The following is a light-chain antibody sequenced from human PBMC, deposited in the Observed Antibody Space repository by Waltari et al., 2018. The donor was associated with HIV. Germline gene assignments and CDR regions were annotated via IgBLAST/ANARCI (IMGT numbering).Light chain of an antibody. Sequence: QSALTQPPSASGSLGQSVTISCPGSSRDIGAYDSVSWFQQHPNNAPKLLLYEVSKRPSGVPDRFSGSRSGETAFLSVSGLQPDDTAGYFCSSYGDNIRVLFGGGTNLTVL. CDR2: EVS. V-gene: IGLV2-8*01. CDR3: SSYGDNIRVL. J-gene: IGLJ2*01. CDR1: SRDIGAYDS.